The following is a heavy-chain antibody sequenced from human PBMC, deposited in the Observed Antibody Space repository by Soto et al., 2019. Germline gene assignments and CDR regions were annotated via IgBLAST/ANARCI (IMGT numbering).Heavy chain of an antibody. CDR3: AKSGSLDS. Sequence: GASGNGTCKAYGYTFISYPVHWVRQAPGQSLECMGWINPANGDTRYSQKFQGRVTITRDTSATTAYMDLNSLIPDDTAIYYCAKSGSLDSWGQGTPVTVSS. J-gene: IGHJ4*02. V-gene: IGHV1-3*01. CDR1: GYTFISYP. CDR2: INPANGDT. D-gene: IGHD1-26*01.